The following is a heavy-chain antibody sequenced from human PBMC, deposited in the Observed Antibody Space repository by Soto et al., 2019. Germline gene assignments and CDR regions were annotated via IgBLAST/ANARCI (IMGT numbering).Heavy chain of an antibody. D-gene: IGHD3-10*01. CDR2: INPNSGGT. CDR1: GYTFTGYY. CDR3: AREHYGSGSYPGTHKNWFDP. Sequence: GASVKVSCKASGYTFTGYYMHWVRQAPGQGLEWMGWINPNSGGTNYAQKFQGRVTMTRDTSISTAYMELSRLRSGDTAVYYCAREHYGSGSYPGTHKNWFDPWSQGTLVTVSS. V-gene: IGHV1-2*02. J-gene: IGHJ5*02.